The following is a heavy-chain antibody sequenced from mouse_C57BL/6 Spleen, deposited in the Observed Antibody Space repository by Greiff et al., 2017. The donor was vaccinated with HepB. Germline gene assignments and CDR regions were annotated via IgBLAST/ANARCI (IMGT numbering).Heavy chain of an antibody. CDR1: GYTFTDYE. V-gene: IGHV1-15*01. Sequence: VKLMESGAELVRPGASVTLSCKASGYTFTDYEMHWVKQTPVHGLEWIGAIDPETGGTAYNQKFKGKAILTADKSSSTAYMELRSLTSEDSAVYYCTRRGIYYYGSSYVGYAMDYWGQGTSVTVSS. CDR2: IDPETGGT. J-gene: IGHJ4*01. CDR3: TRRGIYYYGSSYVGYAMDY. D-gene: IGHD1-1*01.